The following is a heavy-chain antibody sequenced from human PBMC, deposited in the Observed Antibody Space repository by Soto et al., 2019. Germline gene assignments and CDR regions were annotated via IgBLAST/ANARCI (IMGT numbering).Heavy chain of an antibody. CDR3: ASGSGWAPLRGYYFDY. D-gene: IGHD6-19*01. J-gene: IGHJ4*02. Sequence: GASVKVSCKASGGTFSSYAISWVRQAPGQGLEWMGGIIPIFGTANYAQKFQGRVTITADESTSTAYMELSSLRSEDTAVYYCASGSGWAPLRGYYFDYWGQGTLVTVSS. CDR2: IIPIFGTA. V-gene: IGHV1-69*13. CDR1: GGTFSSYA.